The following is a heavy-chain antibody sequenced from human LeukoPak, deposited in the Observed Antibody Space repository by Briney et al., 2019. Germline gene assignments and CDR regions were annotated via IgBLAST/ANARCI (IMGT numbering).Heavy chain of an antibody. Sequence: GGSLRLSCGASGFTFSRFGMNWVRQAPGRGLEWVAVISYDGIKKFYTDSVKGRFTISRDNSKNTLYLQMNSLRAEDTAVYYCAKFRNLPANWFDPWGQGTLVTVSS. CDR2: ISYDGIKK. CDR1: GFTFSRFG. J-gene: IGHJ5*02. V-gene: IGHV3-30*18. CDR3: AKFRNLPANWFDP.